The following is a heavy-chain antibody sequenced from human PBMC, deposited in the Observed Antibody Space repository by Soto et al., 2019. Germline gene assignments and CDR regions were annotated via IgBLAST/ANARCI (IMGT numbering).Heavy chain of an antibody. Sequence: EVQLLESGGGLVQPGGSLRLSCAASVFTFSSYAMSWVRQAPGKGLEWVSAISGSGGSTYYADSVKGRFTISRDNSKNTLYLQMNSLRAEDTAVYYCAKGQGYDYVWGSYRQEYYFDYWGQGTLVTVSS. CDR3: AKGQGYDYVWGSYRQEYYFDY. CDR1: VFTFSSYA. D-gene: IGHD3-16*02. CDR2: ISGSGGST. V-gene: IGHV3-23*01. J-gene: IGHJ4*02.